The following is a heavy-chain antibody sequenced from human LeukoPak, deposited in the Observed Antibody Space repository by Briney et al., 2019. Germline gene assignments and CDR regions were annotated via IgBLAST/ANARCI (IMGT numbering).Heavy chain of an antibody. Sequence: PGGSLRLSCAASGFTFSSYAMSWVRQAPGKGLEWVSGISGSGGSTYYAYSVKGWFTISRDNSKNTLYLQMNSLRAEDTAVYYCAKEYYYDSSGYSRAFDIWGQGTMVTVSS. J-gene: IGHJ3*02. CDR1: GFTFSSYA. D-gene: IGHD3-22*01. V-gene: IGHV3-23*01. CDR2: ISGSGGST. CDR3: AKEYYYDSSGYSRAFDI.